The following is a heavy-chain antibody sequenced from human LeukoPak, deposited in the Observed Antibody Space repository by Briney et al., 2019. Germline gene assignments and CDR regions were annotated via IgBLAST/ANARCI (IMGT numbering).Heavy chain of an antibody. Sequence: GGSLRLSCAASGFTFSSYGMSWVRQAPGKGLEWVSAISGSGGSTYYADSVKGRFTISRDNSKNTLYLRMNSLRAEDTAVYYCAKNPRSLVVTAIYFDYWGQGTLVTVSS. V-gene: IGHV3-23*01. D-gene: IGHD2-21*02. CDR1: GFTFSSYG. J-gene: IGHJ4*02. CDR2: ISGSGGST. CDR3: AKNPRSLVVTAIYFDY.